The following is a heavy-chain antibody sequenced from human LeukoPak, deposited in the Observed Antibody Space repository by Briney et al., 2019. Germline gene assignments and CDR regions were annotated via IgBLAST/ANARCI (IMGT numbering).Heavy chain of an antibody. CDR1: GGSFSGYY. Sequence: PSDTLSLTFAVYGGSFSGYYWSWIRQPPGQGLEWIGEINHSGSTNYNPSLKSRVTISVDTSKNQFSLRLSSLTAADTAVYFCARREVETTFLYFYHMDVWGKGTTVTVSS. CDR2: INHSGST. D-gene: IGHD1-26*01. CDR3: ARREVETTFLYFYHMDV. V-gene: IGHV4-34*01. J-gene: IGHJ6*03.